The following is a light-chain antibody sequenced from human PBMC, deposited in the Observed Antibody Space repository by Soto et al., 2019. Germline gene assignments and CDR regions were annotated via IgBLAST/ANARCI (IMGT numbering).Light chain of an antibody. Sequence: QSAMTQPASVSGSPGQSITISCTGTSSDVGGYNHVSWYQHSPGKAPKIILFAVSDRPSGVSHRFSGSKSGNTASRTISGLQAEDEADYYCCSYTSLSTVVFGGGTQRTVL. CDR3: CSYTSLSTVV. CDR1: SSDVGGYNH. J-gene: IGLJ2*01. CDR2: AVS. V-gene: IGLV2-14*01.